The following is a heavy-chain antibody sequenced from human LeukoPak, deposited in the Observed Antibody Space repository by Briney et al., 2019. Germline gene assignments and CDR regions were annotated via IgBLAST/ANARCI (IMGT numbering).Heavy chain of an antibody. CDR1: GGSFSGYY. V-gene: IGHV4-34*01. CDR2: INHSGST. D-gene: IGHD2-15*01. Sequence: SETLSLTCAVYGGSFSGYYWSWIRQPPGKGLEWIGEINHSGSTNYNPSLKSRVTISVDTSKNQCSLKLSSVTAADTAVYYCAHTKVYCSGGSCYSSIRPAFDYWGQGTLVTVSS. J-gene: IGHJ4*02. CDR3: AHTKVYCSGGSCYSSIRPAFDY.